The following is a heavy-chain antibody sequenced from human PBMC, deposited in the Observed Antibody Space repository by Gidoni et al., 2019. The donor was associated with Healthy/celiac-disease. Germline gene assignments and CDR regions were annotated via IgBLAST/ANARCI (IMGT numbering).Heavy chain of an antibody. CDR3: AREPTYYGDYGEGFDY. V-gene: IGHV3-53*01. Sequence: EVQLVESGGGLIQPGGSLRLSCAASGFTVRSNYVSWVRQAPGKGLEWVSVIYSGGSTYYADSVKVRFTISRDNSKNTLYLQMNSLRAEDTAVYYCAREPTYYGDYGEGFDYWGQGTLVTVSS. J-gene: IGHJ4*02. D-gene: IGHD4-17*01. CDR1: GFTVRSNY. CDR2: IYSGGST.